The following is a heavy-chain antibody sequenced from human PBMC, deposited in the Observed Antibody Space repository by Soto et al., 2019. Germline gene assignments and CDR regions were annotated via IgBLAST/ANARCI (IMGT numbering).Heavy chain of an antibody. V-gene: IGHV1-8*01. CDR1: GYTFTIYD. CDR3: ARWDGDYGFDY. Sequence: QVQLVQSGAEVKKRGASVKVSCKASGYTFTIYDINWVRQATGQGLEWRGWMISNSGTTGYAQKFQGRVTMTRNTSMSTAYMELGSRRSEDPAVYYCARWDGDYGFDYWGQGTLVPVSS. CDR2: MISNSGTT. D-gene: IGHD4-17*01. J-gene: IGHJ4*02.